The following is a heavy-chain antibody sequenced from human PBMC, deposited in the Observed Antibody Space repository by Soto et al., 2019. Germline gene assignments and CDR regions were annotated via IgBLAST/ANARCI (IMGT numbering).Heavy chain of an antibody. CDR3: ARARGDSGYRYYYYGMDV. V-gene: IGHV3-30-3*01. D-gene: IGHD3-22*01. CDR1: GFTFSSYA. J-gene: IGHJ6*02. Sequence: PVGSLRLSCAASGFTFSSYAMHWVRQAPGKGLEWVAVISYDGSNKYYADSVKGRFTISRDNSKNTLYLQMNSLRAEDTAVYYCARARGDSGYRYYYYGMDVWGQGTTVTVSS. CDR2: ISYDGSNK.